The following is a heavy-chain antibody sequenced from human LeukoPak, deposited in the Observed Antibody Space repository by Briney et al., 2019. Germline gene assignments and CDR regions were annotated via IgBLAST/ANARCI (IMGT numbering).Heavy chain of an antibody. V-gene: IGHV3-49*04. CDR3: TRDDKLIDY. CDR2: IRSKGYSETT. CDR1: GFTFGDYG. Sequence: GGSLRLSCTASGFTFGDYGMSWVRQAPGKGLEWVGFIRSKGYSETTEYAASVKGGFTISRDDSKSIVYLQLSSLRTEDTAVYYCTRDDKLIDYWGQGTLVTVSS. J-gene: IGHJ4*02. D-gene: IGHD3-16*01.